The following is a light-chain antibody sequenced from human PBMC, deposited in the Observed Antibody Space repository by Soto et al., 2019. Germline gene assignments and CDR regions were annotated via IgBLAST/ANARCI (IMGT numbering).Light chain of an antibody. CDR3: QSYDRSLGGV. CDR1: SSNIGAGYD. V-gene: IGLV1-40*01. J-gene: IGLJ3*02. Sequence: QSVLTQPPSVSGAPGQRVTISCTGSSSNIGAGYDVHWYQQLPGTAPKLLIYGNSNRPSGVPDRFSGSKSGTSASLAITGLQAEDEADYYCQSYDRSLGGVFGGGTKVTVL. CDR2: GNS.